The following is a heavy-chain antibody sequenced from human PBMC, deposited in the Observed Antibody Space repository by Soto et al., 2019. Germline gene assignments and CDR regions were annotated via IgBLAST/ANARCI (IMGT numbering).Heavy chain of an antibody. Sequence: QVQLVQSGAGVKKPGSSVKVSCKASGGTFSSYAISWVRQAPGQGLEWMGGIIPIFGTTNYAQKFQGRVKINAVEPTSGHYMELRILRTEDTAAYYCARVVPPGGGGIAVVPPSSVQGYYDYYGLDVWGQGAAVTVSS. CDR1: GGTFSSYA. CDR3: ARVVPPGGGGIAVVPPSSVQGYYDYYGLDV. V-gene: IGHV1-69*01. CDR2: IIPIFGTT. J-gene: IGHJ6*02. D-gene: IGHD2-2*01.